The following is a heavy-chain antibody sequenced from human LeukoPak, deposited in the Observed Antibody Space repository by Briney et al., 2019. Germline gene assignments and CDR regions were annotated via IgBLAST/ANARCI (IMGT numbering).Heavy chain of an antibody. J-gene: IGHJ4*02. CDR3: ARSYYYQDY. V-gene: IGHV3-48*01. Sequence: GGSLRLSCTASGFIFSNHGMNWVRQAPGKGLEWISYISSTSADIYYVDSVKGRFTISRDNAKNPLYLQMNSLRAEDTAVYYCARSYYYQDYWGQGTLVTVSS. D-gene: IGHD3-10*01. CDR2: ISSTSADI. CDR1: GFIFSNHG.